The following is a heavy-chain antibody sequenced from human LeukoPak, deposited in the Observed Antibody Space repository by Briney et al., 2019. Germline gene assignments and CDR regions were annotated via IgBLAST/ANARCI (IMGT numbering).Heavy chain of an antibody. CDR2: IYYSGST. J-gene: IGHJ4*02. D-gene: IGHD3-22*01. Sequence: SETLSLTCTVSGGSISSSSYYWGWIRQPPGKGLEWIGSIYYSGSTYYNPSLKSRVTISVDTSKNQFSLKLSSVTAADTAVYYCARNGNRRNLYYYDSSGYYYYFDYWGQGTLVTVSS. CDR1: GGSISSSSYY. V-gene: IGHV4-39*01. CDR3: ARNGNRRNLYYYDSSGYYYYFDY.